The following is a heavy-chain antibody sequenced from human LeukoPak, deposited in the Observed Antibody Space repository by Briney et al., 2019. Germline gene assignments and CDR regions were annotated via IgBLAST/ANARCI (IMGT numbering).Heavy chain of an antibody. J-gene: IGHJ4*02. CDR3: ANVVVVVAIPGDY. D-gene: IGHD2-15*01. V-gene: IGHV3-53*01. CDR2: IYSGGTT. CDR1: GFTVSSNY. Sequence: PGGSLRLSCAASGFTVSSNYMSWVRQAPGKGLEWVSVIYSGGTTNYADSVKGRFTISRDNSKNTQYLQMNSLRAEDTAIYYCANVVVVVAIPGDYWGQGTLVTVSS.